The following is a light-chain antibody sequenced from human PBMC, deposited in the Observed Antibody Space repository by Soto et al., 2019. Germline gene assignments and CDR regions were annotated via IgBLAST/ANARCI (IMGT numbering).Light chain of an antibody. CDR1: SSNIGSNT. J-gene: IGLJ3*02. V-gene: IGLV1-44*01. CDR3: AAWDDSLNGWV. CDR2: INN. Sequence: QSVLTQPPSASGTPGQRVTISCSGSSSNIGSNTVNWYQQLPGTAPKLLIYINNQRPSGVPDRFSGSKSGTSASLAISGLQSEVEADYYCAAWDDSLNGWVFGGGTKLTVL.